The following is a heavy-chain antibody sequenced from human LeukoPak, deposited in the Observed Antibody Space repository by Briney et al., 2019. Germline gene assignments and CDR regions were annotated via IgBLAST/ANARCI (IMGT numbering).Heavy chain of an antibody. CDR3: TRGGYDFYAFDI. V-gene: IGHV4-59*01. CDR1: GGSISSYY. CDR2: IYYSGST. J-gene: IGHJ3*02. D-gene: IGHD5-12*01. Sequence: PSETLSLTCTVSGGSISSYYWSWIRQPPGKGLEWIGYIYYSGSTNYNPSLKSRVTISVDTSKNQFSLKLSSVTAADTAVYHCTRGGYDFYAFDIWGQGTMVTVSS.